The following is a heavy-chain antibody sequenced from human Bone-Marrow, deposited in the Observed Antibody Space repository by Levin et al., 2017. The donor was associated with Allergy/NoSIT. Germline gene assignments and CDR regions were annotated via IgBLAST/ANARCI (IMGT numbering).Heavy chain of an antibody. CDR1: GFTFSSYA. D-gene: IGHD5-18*01. J-gene: IGHJ4*02. CDR2: ISGSGGST. Sequence: LSLTCAASGFTFSSYAMSWVRQAPGKGLEWVSAISGSGGSTYYADSVKGRFTISRDNSKNTLYLQMNSLRAEDTAVYYCAKGVAAMVSSVGYWGQGTLVTVSS. CDR3: AKGVAAMVSSVGY. V-gene: IGHV3-23*01.